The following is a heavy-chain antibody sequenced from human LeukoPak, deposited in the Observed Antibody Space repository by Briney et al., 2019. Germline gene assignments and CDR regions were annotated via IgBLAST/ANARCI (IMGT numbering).Heavy chain of an antibody. Sequence: LSGGSLRLSCAASGFTFDDYGMSWVRQAPGKGLEWVSGINWNGGSTGYADSVKGRFTISRDNAKNSLYLQMNSLRAEDTALYYCARDYGSGSYHVRGSFDYWGQGTLFTVSS. J-gene: IGHJ4*02. D-gene: IGHD3-10*01. CDR3: ARDYGSGSYHVRGSFDY. V-gene: IGHV3-20*04. CDR1: GFTFDDYG. CDR2: INWNGGST.